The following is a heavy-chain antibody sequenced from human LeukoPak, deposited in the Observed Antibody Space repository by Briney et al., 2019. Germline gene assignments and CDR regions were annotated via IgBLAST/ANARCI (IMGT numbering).Heavy chain of an antibody. J-gene: IGHJ6*02. D-gene: IGHD4-17*01. CDR2: IYSGGST. CDR1: GFTVSSNY. Sequence: QAGGSLRLSCAASGFTVSSNYMSWVRQAPGKGLEWVSVIYSGGSTYYADSVKGRFTISRDNSKNTLYLQMNSLRAEDMAVYYCAREYEMTTVTTYYYYGMDVWGQGTTVTVSS. V-gene: IGHV3-66*01. CDR3: AREYEMTTVTTYYYYGMDV.